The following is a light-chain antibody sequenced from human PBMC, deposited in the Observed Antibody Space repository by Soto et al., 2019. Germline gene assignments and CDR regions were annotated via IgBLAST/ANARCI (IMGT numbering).Light chain of an antibody. J-gene: IGKJ4*01. Sequence: IVLTQSPGTLSLSPGERATLSCRASQSVSSTNLAWYQQKPGQAPRLLIYGASSRAAGIPDRFSGSGSGTDFTLTISSLEPEDFAVYYCQQPGTFGGGTKVDIK. CDR1: QSVSSTN. CDR2: GAS. CDR3: QQPGT. V-gene: IGKV3-20*01.